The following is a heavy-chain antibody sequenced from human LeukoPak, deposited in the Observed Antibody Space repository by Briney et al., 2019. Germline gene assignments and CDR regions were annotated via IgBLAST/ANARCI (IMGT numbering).Heavy chain of an antibody. J-gene: IGHJ4*02. V-gene: IGHV3-66*01. CDR1: GFTVSSNY. Sequence: GGSLRLSCAASGFTVSSNYMSWVRQAPGKGLEWVSVIYSGGSTYYADSVKGRFTISRDNSKNTLYLQMNSLRAEDTAVYYCARSNFAVAGTPFDYWGQGTLVTVSS. D-gene: IGHD6-19*01. CDR3: ARSNFAVAGTPFDY. CDR2: IYSGGST.